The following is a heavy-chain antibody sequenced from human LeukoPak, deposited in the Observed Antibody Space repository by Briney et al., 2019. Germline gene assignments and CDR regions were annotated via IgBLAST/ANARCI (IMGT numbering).Heavy chain of an antibody. CDR1: GGSISSYY. D-gene: IGHD6-6*01. Sequence: SETLSLTCTVSGGSISSYYWSWIRQPPEKGLEWIGYIYYSGSTNYNPSLKSRVTISVDTSKNQFSLKLSSVTAADTAVYYCARASASSSSNWFDPWGQGTLVTVSS. J-gene: IGHJ5*02. CDR3: ARASASSSSNWFDP. CDR2: IYYSGST. V-gene: IGHV4-59*08.